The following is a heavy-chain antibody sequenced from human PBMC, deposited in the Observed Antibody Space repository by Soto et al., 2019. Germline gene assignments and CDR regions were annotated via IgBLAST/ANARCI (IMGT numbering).Heavy chain of an antibody. V-gene: IGHV3-23*01. Sequence: GGSLRLSCAASGFTFSSYAMGWVRQAPGKGLEWVSTIRGIDEITAYADSVQGRFTVSRDNSKNTLYLQMNSLRADDTAVYYCAKRESNIMIGGRSWGSFDYWGQGTLVTVSS. J-gene: IGHJ4*02. CDR3: AKRESNIMIGGRSWGSFDY. CDR1: GFTFSSYA. D-gene: IGHD3-22*01. CDR2: IRGIDEIT.